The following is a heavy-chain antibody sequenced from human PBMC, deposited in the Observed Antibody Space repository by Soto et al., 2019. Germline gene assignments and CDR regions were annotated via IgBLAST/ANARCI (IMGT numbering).Heavy chain of an antibody. V-gene: IGHV4-39*01. J-gene: IGHJ3*02. CDR3: ARHTIIAVAGTGAFDI. Sequence: QLQLQESGPGLVKPSETLSLTCTVSGGSISSSSYYWGWIRQPPGKGLEWIGSIYYSGSTYYNPSLKSRVTMSVDTSKNQFSLKRSSVTAADTAVYYCARHTIIAVAGTGAFDIWGQGTMVTVSS. CDR2: IYYSGST. D-gene: IGHD6-19*01. CDR1: GGSISSSSYY.